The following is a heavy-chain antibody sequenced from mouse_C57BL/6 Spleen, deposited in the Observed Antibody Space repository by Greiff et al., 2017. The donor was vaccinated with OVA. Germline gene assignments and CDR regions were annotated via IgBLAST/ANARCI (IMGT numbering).Heavy chain of an antibody. D-gene: IGHD1-1*01. CDR2: INPSNGGT. Sequence: QVQLQQPGTELVKPGASVKLSCKASGYTFTSYWMHWVKQRPGQGLEWIGNINPSNGGTNYNEKFKSKATLTVDKSSSTAYMQLISLTSEDSAVYYCARSSYGSSYWYFDVWGTGTTVTVSS. J-gene: IGHJ1*03. CDR1: GYTFTSYW. CDR3: ARSSYGSSYWYFDV. V-gene: IGHV1-53*01.